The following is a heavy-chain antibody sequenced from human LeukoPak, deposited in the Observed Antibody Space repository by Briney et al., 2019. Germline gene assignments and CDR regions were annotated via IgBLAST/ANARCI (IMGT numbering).Heavy chain of an antibody. J-gene: IGHJ4*02. V-gene: IGHV4-34*01. CDR3: ARVGAIGYSYGPFDY. D-gene: IGHD5-18*01. CDR1: GGSFSGYY. CDR2: INHSGST. Sequence: SETLSLTCAVYGGSFSGYYWSRIRQPPGKGLEWIGEINHSGSTNYNPSLKSRVTISVDTSKNQFSLKLSSVTAADTAVCYCARVGAIGYSYGPFDYWGQGTLVTVSS.